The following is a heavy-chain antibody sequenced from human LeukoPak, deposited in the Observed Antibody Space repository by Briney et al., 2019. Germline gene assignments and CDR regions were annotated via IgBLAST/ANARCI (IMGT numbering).Heavy chain of an antibody. Sequence: PGGSLRLSCAASGFTFSSYSMNWVRQAPGKGLEWVSSISSSSSYIYYADSVKGRFTISRDNAKISLYLQMNSLRAEDTAVYYCAKHSMDYGDYVGEDYWGQGTLVTVSS. CDR3: AKHSMDYGDYVGEDY. CDR2: ISSSSSYI. J-gene: IGHJ4*02. D-gene: IGHD4-17*01. V-gene: IGHV3-21*01. CDR1: GFTFSSYS.